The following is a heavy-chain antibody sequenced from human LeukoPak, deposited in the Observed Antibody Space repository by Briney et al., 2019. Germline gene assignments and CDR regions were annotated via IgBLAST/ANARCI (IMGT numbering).Heavy chain of an antibody. CDR3: AMDLDHSFFW. CDR1: GFTFSTYA. Sequence: GGSLRLSCAASGFTFSTYAMSWVRQAPGKGLEWLSGFSGSGGSTYYADSVKGRFTISRDNSKNTLYLQVNSLRAEDTAVYYCAMDLDHSFFWWGQGTLVTVS. V-gene: IGHV3-23*01. J-gene: IGHJ4*02. D-gene: IGHD5/OR15-5a*01. CDR2: FSGSGGST.